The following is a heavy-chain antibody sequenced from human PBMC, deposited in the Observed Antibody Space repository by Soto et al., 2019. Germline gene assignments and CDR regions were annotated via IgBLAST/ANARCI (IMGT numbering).Heavy chain of an antibody. CDR3: AKSATVPAAIAY. D-gene: IGHD2-2*02. J-gene: IGHJ4*02. CDR2: IIPILGIA. V-gene: IGHV1-69*02. Sequence: ASVKVSCKASGGTFSTYTISWVRQAPGQGLEWMGRIIPILGIAHYAQKFQGRVTITADKSTSTAYMELSSLRSEDTAVYYCAKSATVPAAIAYWGQGTLVTVS. CDR1: GGTFSTYT.